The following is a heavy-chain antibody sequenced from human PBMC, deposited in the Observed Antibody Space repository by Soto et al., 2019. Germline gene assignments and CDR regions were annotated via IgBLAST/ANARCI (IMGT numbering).Heavy chain of an antibody. CDR3: AMIVTSGGGDAFDI. CDR2: ILSDEINK. V-gene: IGHV3-30-3*01. J-gene: IGHJ3*02. Sequence: QVQLVESGGGVVQPGRSLRLSCAASGFTFSNYAMHWVRQAPVKGLEWVAAILSDEINKYSADSVKGRFTISRDNYKNTLYLPMNSLRPEDTAVYYCAMIVTSGGGDAFDIWGQGTMVTVSS. D-gene: IGHD2-8*02. CDR1: GFTFSNYA.